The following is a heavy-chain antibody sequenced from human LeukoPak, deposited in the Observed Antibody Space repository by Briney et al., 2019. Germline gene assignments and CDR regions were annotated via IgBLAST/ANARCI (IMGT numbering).Heavy chain of an antibody. J-gene: IGHJ6*03. Sequence: GGSLRLSCAASGFTFDDYAMSWVRQAPGKGLEWVSGINWSGGSATYADSVKGRFTISRDNAKNSLYLQMSSLRAEDTAVYFCATTGNFYDMDVWGKGTTVTVSS. CDR3: ATTGNFYDMDV. CDR1: GFTFDDYA. D-gene: IGHD1-1*01. CDR2: INWSGGSA. V-gene: IGHV3-20*04.